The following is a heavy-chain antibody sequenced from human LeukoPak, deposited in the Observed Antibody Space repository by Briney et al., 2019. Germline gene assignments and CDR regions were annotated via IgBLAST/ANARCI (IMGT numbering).Heavy chain of an antibody. CDR1: GGSISSYY. V-gene: IGHV3-23*01. D-gene: IGHD1-7*01. J-gene: IGHJ4*02. CDR3: AKDGLGWNYGPADY. CDR2: ISGSGGST. Sequence: ETLSLTCTVSGGSISSYYWSWVRQAPGKGLEWVSAISGSGGSTYYADSVKGRFTISRDNSKNTLYLQMNSLRAEDTAVYYCAKDGLGWNYGPADYWGQGTLVTVSS.